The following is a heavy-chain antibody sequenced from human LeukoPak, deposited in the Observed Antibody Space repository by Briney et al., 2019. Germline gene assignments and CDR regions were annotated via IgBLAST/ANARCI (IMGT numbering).Heavy chain of an antibody. CDR1: GGSISSYY. Sequence: SETLSLTCTVSGGSISSYYWSWIRQPAGKGLEWIGRIYTSGSTNYNPSLKSRVTMSVDTSKNQFSLKLSSVTAADTAVYYCARDRMGLGPKSDWLLNYYYYGMDVWGQGTTVTVSS. CDR2: IYTSGST. J-gene: IGHJ6*02. CDR3: ARDRMGLGPKSDWLLNYYYYGMDV. V-gene: IGHV4-4*07. D-gene: IGHD3-9*01.